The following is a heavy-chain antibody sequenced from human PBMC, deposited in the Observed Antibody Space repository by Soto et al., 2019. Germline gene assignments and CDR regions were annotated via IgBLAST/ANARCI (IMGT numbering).Heavy chain of an antibody. Sequence: QVQLVESGGGVVQPGRSLRLSCAASGFTFSSYGMHWVRQAPGKGLEWVAVIWYDGSNKYYADSVKGRFTISRDNSKNTLYLQMNSLRAEDKAVYYCARAGGYSYGGRGYYCYGMDVWGQGTKVTVSS. CDR1: GFTFSSYG. CDR3: ARAGGYSYGGRGYYCYGMDV. D-gene: IGHD5-18*01. CDR2: IWYDGSNK. J-gene: IGHJ6*02. V-gene: IGHV3-33*01.